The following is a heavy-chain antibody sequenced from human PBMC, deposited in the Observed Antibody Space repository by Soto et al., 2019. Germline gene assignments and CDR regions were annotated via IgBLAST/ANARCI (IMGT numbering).Heavy chain of an antibody. CDR1: GFTSSSYA. J-gene: IGHJ4*02. D-gene: IGHD1-26*01. Sequence: PGGSLRLSCAASGFTSSSYAMHWVRQAPGKGLEWVAVISYDGSNKYYADSVKGRFTISRDNSKNTLYLQMNSLRAEDTAVYYCARDTEWELPAFDYWGQGTLVTVSS. CDR3: ARDTEWELPAFDY. V-gene: IGHV3-30-3*01. CDR2: ISYDGSNK.